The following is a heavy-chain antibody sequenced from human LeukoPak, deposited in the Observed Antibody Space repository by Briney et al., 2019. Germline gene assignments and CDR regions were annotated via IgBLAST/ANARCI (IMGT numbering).Heavy chain of an antibody. D-gene: IGHD6-19*01. CDR2: IIPIFGTA. CDR1: GGTFSIYA. J-gene: IGHJ4*02. Sequence: SVKVSFKASGGTFSIYAISWVRQAPGQGLEWMGGIIPIFGTANYAQKFQGRVTITADKSTSTAYMELSSLRSEDTAVYYCARGRYSSGWYGGYWGQGTLVTVSS. CDR3: ARGRYSSGWYGGY. V-gene: IGHV1-69*06.